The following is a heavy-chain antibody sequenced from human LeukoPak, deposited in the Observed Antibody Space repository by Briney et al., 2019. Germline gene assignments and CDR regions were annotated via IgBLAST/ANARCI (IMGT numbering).Heavy chain of an antibody. CDR3: ARDLRYYDSSGYLVWYFDL. CDR1: GDPISRGSYY. D-gene: IGHD3-22*01. V-gene: IGHV4-39*07. J-gene: IGHJ2*01. CDR2: IYYSGRP. Sequence: SETLSLTCTVSGDPISRGSYYWRWIRQPPGKGLEWDGCIYYSGRPCYNPSLKSRVTISVDTSKNQFSLKLSSVTAADTAVYYCARDLRYYDSSGYLVWYFDLWGRGTLVTVSS.